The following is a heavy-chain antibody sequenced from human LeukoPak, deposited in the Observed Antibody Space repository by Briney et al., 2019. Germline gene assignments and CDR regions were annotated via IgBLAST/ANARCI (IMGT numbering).Heavy chain of an antibody. CDR3: AKVEAGGYCSSTSCYIRGIDY. V-gene: IGHV3-23*01. D-gene: IGHD2-2*02. CDR2: IRPSGDNT. J-gene: IGHJ4*02. CDR1: GFTFSSYD. Sequence: GSLRLSCAASGFTFSSYDMTWVRQAPGRGLEWVSSIRPSGDNTYYADSVKGRFTISRDNSKNTLYLQMNSLRAEDTAVYYCAKVEAGGYCSSTSCYIRGIDYWGQGTLVTVSS.